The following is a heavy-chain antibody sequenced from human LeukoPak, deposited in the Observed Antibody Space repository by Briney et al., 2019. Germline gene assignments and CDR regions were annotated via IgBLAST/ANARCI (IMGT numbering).Heavy chain of an antibody. Sequence: GESLKISWKGSGYRFTSYWIAWVRQMPGKGLEWMRILYPGDSDTRYSPSFQDQVTISADKSISTAYLQWSSLKASDTDMYYCARNAAGYCSSTSCYGDYWGQGTLVTVSS. CDR1: GYRFTSYW. CDR2: LYPGDSDT. CDR3: ARNAAGYCSSTSCYGDY. D-gene: IGHD2-2*01. J-gene: IGHJ4*02. V-gene: IGHV5-51*01.